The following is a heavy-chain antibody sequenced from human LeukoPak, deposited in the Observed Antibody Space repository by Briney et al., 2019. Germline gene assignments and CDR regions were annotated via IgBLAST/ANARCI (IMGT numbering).Heavy chain of an antibody. V-gene: IGHV4-39*07. Sequence: SETLSLTCTVSGGPISSSSYYWGWIRQPPGKGLEWIGSIHYSGSTNYNPSLKSRVTISVDTSKNQFSLKLSSVTAADTAVYYCARDKHDYGGNNWFDPWGQGTLVTVSS. J-gene: IGHJ5*02. CDR3: ARDKHDYGGNNWFDP. CDR2: IHYSGST. CDR1: GGPISSSSYY. D-gene: IGHD4-23*01.